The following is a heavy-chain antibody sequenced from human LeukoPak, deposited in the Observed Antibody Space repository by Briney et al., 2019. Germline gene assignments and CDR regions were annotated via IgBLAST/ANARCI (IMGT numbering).Heavy chain of an antibody. J-gene: IGHJ4*02. Sequence: ASQTLSLTCTVSGGSISSGGYYWSWIRQPPGKGLEWIGYIYHSGSTYYNPSLKSRVTISVDRSKNQFSLKLSSVTAADTAVYYCARARATAANYGLSDYWGQGTLVTVSS. D-gene: IGHD1-26*01. CDR1: GGSISSGGYY. CDR3: ARARATAANYGLSDY. V-gene: IGHV4-30-2*01. CDR2: IYHSGST.